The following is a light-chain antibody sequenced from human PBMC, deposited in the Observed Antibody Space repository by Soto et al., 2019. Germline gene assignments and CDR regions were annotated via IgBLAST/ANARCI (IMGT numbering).Light chain of an antibody. J-gene: IGKJ1*01. CDR1: QTISSW. CDR2: KAS. CDR3: QHYNSYSEE. V-gene: IGKV1-5*03. Sequence: DIQMTQSPSTMSGSVGYRVTITCRASQTISSWLAWYQQKPGKAPKLLIYKASTLKSGVPSRFSGSGSGTEFTLTISSLQPDDFATYYCQHYNSYSEEFGQGTKV.